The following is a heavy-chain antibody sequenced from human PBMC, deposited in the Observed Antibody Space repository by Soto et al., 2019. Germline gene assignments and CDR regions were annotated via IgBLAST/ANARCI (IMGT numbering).Heavy chain of an antibody. CDR1: GFTFSSYA. Sequence: GGSLRLSCAASGFTFSSYAMHWVRQAPGKGLEWVAVISYDGSNKYYADSVKGRFTISRDNSKNTLYLQMNSLRAEDTAVYYCAREGGGSSTDDYYYGMDVWGQGTTVTVSS. J-gene: IGHJ6*02. CDR2: ISYDGSNK. D-gene: IGHD2-15*01. V-gene: IGHV3-30-3*01. CDR3: AREGGGSSTDDYYYGMDV.